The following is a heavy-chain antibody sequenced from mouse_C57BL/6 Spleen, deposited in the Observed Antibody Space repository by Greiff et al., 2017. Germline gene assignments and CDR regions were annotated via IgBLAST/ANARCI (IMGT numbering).Heavy chain of an antibody. V-gene: IGHV10-3*01. CDR3: VRGGLYYDYDEGVFDY. J-gene: IGHJ2*01. D-gene: IGHD2-4*01. CDR1: GFTFNTYA. CDR2: KRSKSSNYAT. Sequence: EVKVIESGGGLVQPKGSLKLSCAASGFTFNTYAMHWVRQAPGKGLEWVARKRSKSSNYATYYADSVKDRFTISRDDSQSMLYLQMNNLKTEDTAMYYCVRGGLYYDYDEGVFDYWGQGTTLTVSS.